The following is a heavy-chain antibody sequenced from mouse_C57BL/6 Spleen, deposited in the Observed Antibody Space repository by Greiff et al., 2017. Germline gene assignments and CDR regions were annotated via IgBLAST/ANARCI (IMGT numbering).Heavy chain of an antibody. CDR1: GYSFTGYY. V-gene: IGHV1-42*01. D-gene: IGHD1-1*01. CDR2: INPSTGGT. Sequence: VQLQQSGPELVKPGASVKISCKASGYSFTGYYMNWVKQSPEKSLEWIGEINPSTGGTTYNQKFKAKATLTVDKSSSTAYMQLKGLTSEDSAVYYCARFGGSSPYWYFDVWGTGTTVTVSS. CDR3: ARFGGSSPYWYFDV. J-gene: IGHJ1*03.